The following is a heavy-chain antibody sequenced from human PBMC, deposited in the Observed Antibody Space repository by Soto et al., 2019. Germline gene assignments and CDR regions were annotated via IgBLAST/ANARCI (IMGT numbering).Heavy chain of an antibody. CDR1: GGSFKNYA. D-gene: IGHD5-12*01. Sequence: QVQLVQSGSEVKKPGSSVKVSCKVSGGSFKNYAISWVQQAPGQGLEWVGGILPVFDELHYAPKLQGRVTITADEATSTAHLELGSLTSDDTAVYFCARASDTSGYYYWGQGTLVTVSS. CDR3: ARASDTSGYYY. V-gene: IGHV1-69*01. CDR2: ILPVFDEL. J-gene: IGHJ4*02.